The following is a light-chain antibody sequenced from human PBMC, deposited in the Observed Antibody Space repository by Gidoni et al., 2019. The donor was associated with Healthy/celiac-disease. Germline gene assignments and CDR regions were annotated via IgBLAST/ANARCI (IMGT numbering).Light chain of an antibody. V-gene: IGKV1-39*01. J-gene: IGKJ4*01. CDR3: QQSYSTPPT. Sequence: DIQLTQSPSSLSASVGDRVTITCRASQSISSYLNWYQQKPGKAPKLLTYAASRLQSGVPSRFSGSGSGKDFTLTISSLQPEDFATYYCQQSYSTPPTFGGGTKVEIK. CDR1: QSISSY. CDR2: AAS.